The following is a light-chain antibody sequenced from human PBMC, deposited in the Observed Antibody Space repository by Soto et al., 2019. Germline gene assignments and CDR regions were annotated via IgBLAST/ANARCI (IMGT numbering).Light chain of an antibody. CDR3: GTWDSRLSAVV. Sequence: QSVLTQPPSVSAAPGQKVTISCSGSSSNIGNNYVSWYQQLPGTAPKLLSYDNNKRPSGIPDRFSGSKSGTSATLGITGLQTGDEADYYCGTWDSRLSAVVFGGGTKVTVL. CDR2: DNN. V-gene: IGLV1-51*01. CDR1: SSNIGNNY. J-gene: IGLJ2*01.